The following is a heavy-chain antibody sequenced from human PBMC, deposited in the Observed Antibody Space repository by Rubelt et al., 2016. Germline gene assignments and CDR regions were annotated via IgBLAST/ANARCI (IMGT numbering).Heavy chain of an antibody. V-gene: IGHV1-18*01. J-gene: IGHJ2*01. CDR3: ARDRIRIAARQGWYFDL. CDR1: GYTFTSYG. D-gene: IGHD6-6*01. Sequence: QVQLVQSGAEVKKPGASVKVSCKASGYTFTSYGISWVRQAPGQGLEWMGWIRAYNGNTHYAQKVQGRVTMATDTSTSTAYMELRSLGSDDTAVYYCARDRIRIAARQGWYFDLWGRGTLVTVSS. CDR2: IRAYNGNT.